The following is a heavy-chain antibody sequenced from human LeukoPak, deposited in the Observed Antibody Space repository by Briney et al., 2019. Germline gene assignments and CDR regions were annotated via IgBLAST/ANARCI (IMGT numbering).Heavy chain of an antibody. CDR1: GFTFSSYW. V-gene: IGHV3-7*01. D-gene: IGHD3-9*01. CDR3: ARDWGIYDILTGYYPNGWFDP. Sequence: GGSLRLSCAASGFTFSSYWMSWVRQASGKGLEWVANIKQDGSEKYYVDSVKGRFTISRDNAKNSLYLQMNSLRAEDTAVYYCARDWGIYDILTGYYPNGWFDPWGQGTLVTVSS. CDR2: IKQDGSEK. J-gene: IGHJ5*02.